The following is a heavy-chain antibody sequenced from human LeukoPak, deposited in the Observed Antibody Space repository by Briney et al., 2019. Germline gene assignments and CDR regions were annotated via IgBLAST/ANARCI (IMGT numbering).Heavy chain of an antibody. J-gene: IGHJ4*02. CDR1: GYSFTSYW. CDR2: IDPSDSYT. CDR3: AIGLFSSSWCFDY. V-gene: IGHV5-10-1*01. Sequence: GESLKISCKGSGYSFTSYWINWVRQMPGKGLEWMGRIDPSDSYTNYSPSFQGHVTISADKSISTAYLQWSSLKASDTAIYYCAIGLFSSSWCFDYWGQGTLVPVSS. D-gene: IGHD6-13*01.